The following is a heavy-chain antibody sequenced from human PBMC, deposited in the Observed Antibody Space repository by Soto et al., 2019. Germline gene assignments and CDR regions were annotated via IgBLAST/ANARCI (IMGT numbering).Heavy chain of an antibody. CDR3: ARVSIAARRRDYYYYMDV. CDR1: GFTVSSNY. J-gene: IGHJ6*03. D-gene: IGHD6-6*01. V-gene: IGHV3-53*04. Sequence: GGSLRLSCAASGFTVSSNYMSWVRQAPGKGLEWVSVIYSGGSTYYADSVKGRFTISRHNSKNTLYLQMNSLRAEDTAVYYCARVSIAARRRDYYYYMDVWGKGTTVTVSS. CDR2: IYSGGST.